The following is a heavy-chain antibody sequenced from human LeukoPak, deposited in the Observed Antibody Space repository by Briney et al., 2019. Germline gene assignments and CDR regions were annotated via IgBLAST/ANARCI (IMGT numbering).Heavy chain of an antibody. Sequence: GGSLTLSRAASGFTFSTYAMHWVRQAPGKGLEWVAVISYDGSNKYYADSVKGRFTISRDNPKNTLYLQMNSLRAEDTAVYYCARDASYSGTYRFQHWGQGTLVAVCS. CDR1: GFTFSTYA. J-gene: IGHJ1*01. V-gene: IGHV3-30-3*01. D-gene: IGHD1-26*01. CDR3: ARDASYSGTYRFQH. CDR2: ISYDGSNK.